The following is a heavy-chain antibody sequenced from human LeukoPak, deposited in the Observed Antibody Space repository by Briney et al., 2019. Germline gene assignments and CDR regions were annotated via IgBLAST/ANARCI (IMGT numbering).Heavy chain of an antibody. J-gene: IGHJ4*02. Sequence: GGSLRLSCAASGFTFSSYWMHWVRQAPGKGLVWVSRISSDGSSTSYADSVKGRSTISRDNAKNTLHPQMNTLREEDTAVYYCARGGPYSASDYWGQGTLVTVSS. CDR3: ARGGPYSASDY. CDR2: ISSDGSST. CDR1: GFTFSSYW. V-gene: IGHV3-74*01. D-gene: IGHD1-26*01.